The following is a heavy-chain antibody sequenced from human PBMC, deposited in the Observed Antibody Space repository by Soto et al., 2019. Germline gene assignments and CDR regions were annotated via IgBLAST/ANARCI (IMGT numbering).Heavy chain of an antibody. D-gene: IGHD3-3*01. CDR2: IYYSGST. J-gene: IGHJ5*02. Sequence: SETLSLTCTVSGGSVSSGSYYWSWIRQPPGKGLEWIGYIYYSGSTNYNPSLKSRVTISVDTSKNQFSLKLSSVTAADTAVYYCARYGNDFWSGYYTGFDPWGQGTLVTVYS. CDR1: GGSVSSGSYY. V-gene: IGHV4-61*01. CDR3: ARYGNDFWSGYYTGFDP.